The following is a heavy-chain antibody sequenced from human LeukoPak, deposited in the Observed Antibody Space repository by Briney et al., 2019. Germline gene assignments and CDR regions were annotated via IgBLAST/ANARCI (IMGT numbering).Heavy chain of an antibody. CDR3: ARLPLDDPKRGITMIVVVPPD. V-gene: IGHV4-39*01. Sequence: SETLSLTCTVSGGSISSSSYYWGWIRQPPGKGLDWIGGIYYSGSTYYNPSLKSRVTISVDTSEIQFSLKLSSVTAADTAVYYCARLPLDDPKRGITMIVVVPPDWGQGTLVTVSS. J-gene: IGHJ4*02. CDR2: IYYSGST. D-gene: IGHD3-22*01. CDR1: GGSISSSSYY.